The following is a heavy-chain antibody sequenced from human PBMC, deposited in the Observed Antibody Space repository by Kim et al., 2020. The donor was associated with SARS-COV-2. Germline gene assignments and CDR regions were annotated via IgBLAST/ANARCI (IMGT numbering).Heavy chain of an antibody. CDR3: ARGARHLGESSGWF. J-gene: IGHJ5*01. V-gene: IGHV4-34*01. CDR2: INHSGKT. D-gene: IGHD3-10*01. CDR1: GGSFSDNY. Sequence: SETLSLTCAVFGGSFSDNYWNWVRQAPGRGLEWVGEINHSGKTSYTSALRSRLTISVDTSKNQFSLRLSSVTAADTAVYFCARGARHLGESSGWF.